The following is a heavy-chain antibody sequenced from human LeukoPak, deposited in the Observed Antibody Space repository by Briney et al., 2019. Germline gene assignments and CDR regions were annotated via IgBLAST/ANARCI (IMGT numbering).Heavy chain of an antibody. D-gene: IGHD3-22*01. J-gene: IGHJ5*02. CDR2: ISSSSSYI. CDR3: ASLYYHDSA. CDR1: GFTFSTYS. V-gene: IGHV3-21*01. Sequence: GRSLRLSCAASGFTFSTYSMNWVSQAPGNGLEWASSISSSSSYIYYADSVKGRFTISRDNAKNSLYLQMNSLRAEDTAVYYCASLYYHDSAWGQGTLVTVSS.